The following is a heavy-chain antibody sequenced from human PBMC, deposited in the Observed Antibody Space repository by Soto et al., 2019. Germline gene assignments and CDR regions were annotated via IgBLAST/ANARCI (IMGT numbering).Heavy chain of an antibody. CDR2: INHRGNS. D-gene: IGHD6-19*01. CDR1: GYSISTGYY. V-gene: IGHV4-38-2*01. CDR3: ARTYIAVAGTGDYFDY. J-gene: IGHJ4*02. Sequence: PSETLSLTCDVSGYSISTGYYWAWVRQPPGKGMEWIGSINHRGNSYYNPSLKSRVTISVDTSKNQGSLKVSSVTAADTAVYYCARTYIAVAGTGDYFDYWGQGTLVTVSS.